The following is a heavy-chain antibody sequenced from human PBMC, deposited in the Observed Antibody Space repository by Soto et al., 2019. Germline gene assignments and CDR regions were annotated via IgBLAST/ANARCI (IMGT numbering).Heavy chain of an antibody. Sequence: SETLSLTCTVSGGSISSYYWSWIRQPPGTGLEWIGYIYYSGSTNYNPSLKSRVTISVDTSKNQFSLKLSSVTAADTAVYYCARHVTIFGVVIDYLAYWGQGTLVTVYS. CDR2: IYYSGST. CDR3: ARHVTIFGVVIDYLAY. CDR1: GGSISSYY. J-gene: IGHJ4*02. D-gene: IGHD3-3*01. V-gene: IGHV4-59*08.